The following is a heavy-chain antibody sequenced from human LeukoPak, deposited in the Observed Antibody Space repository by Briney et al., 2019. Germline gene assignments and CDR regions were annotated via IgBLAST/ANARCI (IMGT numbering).Heavy chain of an antibody. CDR1: GYTFTDDY. Sequence: GASVKVSCKASGYTFTDDYMHWVRQAPGQGLEWMGWINPLTGFTNYAQEFEGRVTMTRDTSISTAYMEVRRLRFDDTAVYYCAPTPEAYTSNWNVWGQGTLVTVSS. CDR2: INPLTGFT. D-gene: IGHD6-13*01. V-gene: IGHV1-2*02. J-gene: IGHJ4*01. CDR3: APTPEAYTSNWNV.